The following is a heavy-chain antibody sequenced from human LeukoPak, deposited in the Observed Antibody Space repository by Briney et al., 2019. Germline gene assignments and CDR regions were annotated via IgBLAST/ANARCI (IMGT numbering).Heavy chain of an antibody. J-gene: IGHJ3*02. Sequence: SETLSLTCTVSRVFITTYFWSWFRQPAGNRLEWIGRVYTSGNTDYNPSLKGRVTISVDRSRNQFSLKLSSVTAADTAVYYCVRSIVVDAPAIRTFDIWGQGTMVTVSS. CDR2: VYTSGNT. CDR1: RVFITTYF. D-gene: IGHD2-2*02. V-gene: IGHV4-4*07. CDR3: VRSIVVDAPAIRTFDI.